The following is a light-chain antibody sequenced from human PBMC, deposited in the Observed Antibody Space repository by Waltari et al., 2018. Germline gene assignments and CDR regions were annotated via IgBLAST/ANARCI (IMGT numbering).Light chain of an antibody. CDR1: QSISSW. CDR2: KAS. Sequence: DIQMTQSPSTLSASVGDRVTITCRARQSISSWLAWIQRKPGKAPKLLIYKASSLESGVPSRFSGSGSGTEFTLTISSLQPDDFATYYCQQYNSYPWTFGQGTKVEIK. V-gene: IGKV1-5*03. CDR3: QQYNSYPWT. J-gene: IGKJ1*01.